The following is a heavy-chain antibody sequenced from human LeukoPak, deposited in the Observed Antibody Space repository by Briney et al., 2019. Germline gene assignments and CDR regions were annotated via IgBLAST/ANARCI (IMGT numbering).Heavy chain of an antibody. CDR2: IIPIFGTA. Sequence: GASVKVSCKASGGTFSSYAISWVRQAPGQGLEWMGGIIPIFGTANYAQKFQGRVTITADESTSTAYMELSSLRSEDTAVYYCARDRPSTGTTVLHWFDPWGQGTLVTVSS. J-gene: IGHJ5*02. V-gene: IGHV1-69*01. CDR1: GGTFSSYA. D-gene: IGHD1-7*01. CDR3: ARDRPSTGTTVLHWFDP.